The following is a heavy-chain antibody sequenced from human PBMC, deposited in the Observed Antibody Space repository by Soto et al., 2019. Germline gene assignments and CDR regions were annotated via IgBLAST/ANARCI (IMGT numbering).Heavy chain of an antibody. D-gene: IGHD1-26*01. CDR1: GGSISRGSYH. J-gene: IGHJ4*02. CDR2: IYYSGSS. CDR3: ARDISHSGSY. V-gene: IGHV4-31*03. Sequence: SETLSLTCTVSGGSISRGSYHWSWIRQHPGKGLEWIGNIYYSGSSYYNPSLKSRATISRDNSKNTLYLQMNSLRAEDTAVYYCARDISHSGSYWGQGTLVTVSS.